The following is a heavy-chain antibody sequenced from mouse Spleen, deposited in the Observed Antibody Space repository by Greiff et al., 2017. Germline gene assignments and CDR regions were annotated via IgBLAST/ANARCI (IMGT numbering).Heavy chain of an antibody. CDR1: GYSITSGYY. CDR3: ASDGGAWFAY. Sequence: EVQLQESGPGLVKPSQSLSLTCSVTGYSITSGYYWNWIRQFPGNKLEWMGYISYDGSNNYNPSLKNRISITRDTSKNQFFLKLNSVTTEDTATYYCASDGGAWFAYWGQGTLVTVSA. V-gene: IGHV3-6*01. CDR2: ISYDGSN. J-gene: IGHJ3*01.